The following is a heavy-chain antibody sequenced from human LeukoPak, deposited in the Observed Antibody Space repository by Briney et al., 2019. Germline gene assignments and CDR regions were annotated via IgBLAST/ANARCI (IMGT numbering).Heavy chain of an antibody. Sequence: SETLSLTCTVSGGSISSSSYYWSWIRQPPGKGLEWIGYIYYSGSTNYNPSLKSRVTISVDTSKNQFSLKLSSVTAADTAVYYCARGRYGSPFDYWGQGTLVTVSS. CDR1: GGSISSSSYY. D-gene: IGHD3-10*01. CDR2: IYYSGST. V-gene: IGHV4-61*01. CDR3: ARGRYGSPFDY. J-gene: IGHJ4*02.